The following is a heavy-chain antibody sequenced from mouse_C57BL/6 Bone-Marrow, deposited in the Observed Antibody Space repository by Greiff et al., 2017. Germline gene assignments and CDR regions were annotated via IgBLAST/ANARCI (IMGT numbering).Heavy chain of an antibody. CDR1: GYTFTDYE. CDR3: TRNAITTGEGY. D-gene: IGHD1-1*01. J-gene: IGHJ2*01. Sequence: QVHVKQSGAELVRPGASVTLSCKASGYTFTDYEMHWVKQTPVHGLEWIGAIDPETGGTAYYQKFTGKAILTADKSSSTAYMELRSLTSEDSAVYYGTRNAITTGEGYWGQGTTLTGSS. V-gene: IGHV1-15*01. CDR2: IDPETGGT.